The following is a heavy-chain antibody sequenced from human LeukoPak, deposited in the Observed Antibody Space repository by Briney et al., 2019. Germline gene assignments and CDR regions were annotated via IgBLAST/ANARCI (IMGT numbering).Heavy chain of an antibody. CDR3: AKRNKNFWNTYPDY. V-gene: IGHV3-21*04. CDR1: GFTFSSYS. J-gene: IGHJ4*02. CDR2: ISSSSSYI. Sequence: GGSLRLSCAASGFTFSSYSMNWVRQAPGKGLEWVSSISSSSSYIYYADSVKGRFTISRDDSKNILFLQMNNLRAEDTAVYYCAKRNKNFWNTYPDYWGQGTLVTVSS. D-gene: IGHD3-3*01.